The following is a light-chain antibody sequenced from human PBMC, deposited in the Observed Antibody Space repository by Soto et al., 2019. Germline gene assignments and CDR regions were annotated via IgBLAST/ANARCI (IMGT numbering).Light chain of an antibody. CDR2: WAS. CDR1: QSVLYSSNNKNY. J-gene: IGKJ1*01. V-gene: IGKV4-1*01. CDR3: QEYFSFPWT. Sequence: DIVMTQSPDSLAVSLGERATINCKSSQSVLYSSNNKNYLAWYQQRPGQPPNLLIYWASTRESGVPDRFSGSGSGTDFTLTISSLQAEDVAISYCQEYFSFPWTFGQGTKVEIK.